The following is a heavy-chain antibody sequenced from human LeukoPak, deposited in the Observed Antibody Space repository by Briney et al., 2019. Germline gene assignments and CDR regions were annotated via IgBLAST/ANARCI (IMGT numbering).Heavy chain of an antibody. CDR3: AGIVPAAIHAFDI. J-gene: IGHJ3*02. CDR1: GGSISCGGYF. Sequence: SQTPSLTCTVSGGSISCGGYFWSWIRQHPGKGLEWIGYIYYSGNTYYNPSLSSRVTISVDTTKTQSSLKLSSVTAADTAVFYCAGIVPAAIHAFDIWGQGTMVTVSS. V-gene: IGHV4-31*03. D-gene: IGHD2-2*02. CDR2: IYYSGNT.